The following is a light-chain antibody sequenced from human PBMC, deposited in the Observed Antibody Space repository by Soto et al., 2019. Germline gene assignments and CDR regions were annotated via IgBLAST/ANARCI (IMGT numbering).Light chain of an antibody. V-gene: IGLV2-14*01. J-gene: IGLJ2*01. CDR3: SPYTGSNTHVV. CDR2: DVS. CDR1: SDDIGANNY. Sequence: QSALTQPASVSGSPGQSITISCTGTSDDIGANNYVSWYQQHPGKAPKLIIYDVSNRPWGVSHRFSGSKSGNTASLTIAGLQAEDEADYHCSPYTGSNTHVVFGGGTKLTVL.